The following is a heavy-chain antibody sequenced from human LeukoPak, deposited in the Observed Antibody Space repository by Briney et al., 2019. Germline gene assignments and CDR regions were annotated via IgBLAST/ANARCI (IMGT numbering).Heavy chain of an antibody. CDR2: INPNSGGT. CDR3: ARAPDYYDFWSGLKLYYYYGMDF. CDR1: GYTFTGYY. V-gene: IGHV1-2*02. D-gene: IGHD3-3*01. Sequence: GASVKVSCKASGYTFTGYYMHWVRQAPGQGLEWMGWINPNSGGTNYAQKFQGRVTMTRDTSISTAYMELSRLRSDDTAVYYCARAPDYYDFWSGLKLYYYYGMDFWGQGTTVTVSS. J-gene: IGHJ6*02.